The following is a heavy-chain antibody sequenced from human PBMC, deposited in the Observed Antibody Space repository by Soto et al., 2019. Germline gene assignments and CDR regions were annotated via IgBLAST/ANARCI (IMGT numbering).Heavy chain of an antibody. Sequence: VQLVESGGGLVQPGKSLRLSCTVSGFNFGNHAMHWVRRAPEKGLEWVSSINWNGGKTGYADSDKGRFAISRDDAKNSLYLQMNSLTPEDTAFYYCARHPGSSWFNYFDSWGQGTLVSVSS. J-gene: IGHJ4*02. D-gene: IGHD6-19*01. V-gene: IGHV3-9*01. CDR1: GFNFGNHA. CDR2: INWNGGKT. CDR3: ARHPGSSWFNYFDS.